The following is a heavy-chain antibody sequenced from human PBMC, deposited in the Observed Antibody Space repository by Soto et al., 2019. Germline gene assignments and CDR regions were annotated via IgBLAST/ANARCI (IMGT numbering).Heavy chain of an antibody. CDR1: GFTFDDYG. D-gene: IGHD2-2*01. CDR3: ARDHRRYCSSTSCLFDY. CDR2: INWNGGST. J-gene: IGHJ4*02. Sequence: PGGSLRLSCAASGFTFDDYGMSWVRQAPGKGLEWVSGINWNGGSTGYADSVKGRFTISRDNAKNSLYLQMNSLRAEDTALYYCARDHRRYCSSTSCLFDYWGQGTLVTVSS. V-gene: IGHV3-20*04.